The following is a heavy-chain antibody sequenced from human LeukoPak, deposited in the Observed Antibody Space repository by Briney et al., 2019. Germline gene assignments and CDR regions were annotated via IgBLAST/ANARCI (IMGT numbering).Heavy chain of an antibody. Sequence: ASVKASCKASGYTFTGYYMHWVRQAPGQGLGWMGWINPNSGGTNYAQKFQGWVTMTRDTSISTAYMELSRLRSDDTAVYYCAREGTAEMATIFDYWGQGTLVTVSS. CDR2: INPNSGGT. CDR1: GYTFTGYY. CDR3: AREGTAEMATIFDY. D-gene: IGHD5-24*01. V-gene: IGHV1-2*04. J-gene: IGHJ4*02.